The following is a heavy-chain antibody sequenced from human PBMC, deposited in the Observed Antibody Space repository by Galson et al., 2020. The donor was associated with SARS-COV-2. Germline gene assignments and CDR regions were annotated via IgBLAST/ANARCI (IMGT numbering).Heavy chain of an antibody. Sequence: SETLSLTCAVSGYSISSDFYWGWIRQPPGKGLEWIGHIYHSGSTYYNPSLKSRVTISIDKSKNQFSLKLSSVTAADTAVYYCARPSSSGYYSVWYFDLWGRGTLVTVSS. CDR3: ARPSSSGYYSVWYFDL. V-gene: IGHV4-38-2*01. D-gene: IGHD3-22*01. CDR1: GYSISSDFY. J-gene: IGHJ2*01. CDR2: IYHSGST.